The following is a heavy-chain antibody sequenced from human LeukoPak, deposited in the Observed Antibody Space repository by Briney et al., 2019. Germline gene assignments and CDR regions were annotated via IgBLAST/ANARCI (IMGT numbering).Heavy chain of an antibody. CDR2: IYPGDSDT. V-gene: IGHV5-51*01. J-gene: IGHJ6*02. D-gene: IGHD6-19*01. Sequence: GASLQICGEGSGYIFTSYWIGWGRPLAGKGLGWMGIIYPGDSDTRYSPSFQGQVTISADKSISTAYLQWSSLKASDTAMYYCARQNGWYSNYYYGMDVWGQGTTVTVSS. CDR1: GYIFTSYW. CDR3: ARQNGWYSNYYYGMDV.